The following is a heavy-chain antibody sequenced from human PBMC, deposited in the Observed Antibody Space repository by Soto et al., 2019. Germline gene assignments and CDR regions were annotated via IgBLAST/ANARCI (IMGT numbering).Heavy chain of an antibody. Sequence: SETLSLTCTVSGGSVSSGNYYWSWIRQPPGKGLEWIGFISYSGSTYYNASLKSRVTISVDTSKNQFSLNLSFVTAADTAVYYCATMGTPATGLYYFDYWGQGTLVTVSS. D-gene: IGHD1-7*01. CDR2: ISYSGST. J-gene: IGHJ4*02. CDR3: ATMGTPATGLYYFDY. V-gene: IGHV4-30-4*08. CDR1: GGSVSSGNYY.